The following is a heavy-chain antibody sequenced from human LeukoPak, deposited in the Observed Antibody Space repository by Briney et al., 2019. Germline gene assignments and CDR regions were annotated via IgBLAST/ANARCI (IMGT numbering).Heavy chain of an antibody. Sequence: ASVTVSCKASGGTFSSYAISWVRQAPGQRLEWMGWINAGNGNTKYSQKFQGRVTITRDTSASTAYMELSSLRSEDTAVYYCGVLVGYCSSTSCPLRAFDIWGQGTMVTVSS. V-gene: IGHV1-3*01. J-gene: IGHJ3*02. CDR3: GVLVGYCSSTSCPLRAFDI. D-gene: IGHD2-2*01. CDR2: INAGNGNT. CDR1: GGTFSSYA.